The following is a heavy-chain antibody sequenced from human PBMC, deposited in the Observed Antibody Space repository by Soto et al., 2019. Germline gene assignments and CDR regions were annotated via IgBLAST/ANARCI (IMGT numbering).Heavy chain of an antibody. CDR1: GFTFSSYG. CDR2: IWYDGSNK. D-gene: IGHD3-22*01. CDR3: ASLELAYYYDSSGYHAFDI. Sequence: GGSLRLSCAASGFTFSSYGMHWVRQAPGKGLEWVAVIWYDGSNKYYADSVKGRFTISRDNSKNTLYLQMNSLRAEDTAVYYCASLELAYYYDSSGYHAFDIWGQGTMVTVSS. V-gene: IGHV3-33*01. J-gene: IGHJ3*02.